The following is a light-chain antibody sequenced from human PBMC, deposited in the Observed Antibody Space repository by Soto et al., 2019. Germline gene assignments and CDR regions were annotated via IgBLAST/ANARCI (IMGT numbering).Light chain of an antibody. V-gene: IGKV1-39*01. CDR2: AAS. J-gene: IGKJ2*01. CDR1: QTISSY. CDR3: QQSHSSPYT. Sequence: DIPMTQSPSSLSASVGDRVTITCRASQTISSYLNWYQQRPGKAPKLLIYAASSLQSGVASRFSGSGSGTDFTLTISSLQPEDFATYYCQQSHSSPYTFGQGTKLEIQ.